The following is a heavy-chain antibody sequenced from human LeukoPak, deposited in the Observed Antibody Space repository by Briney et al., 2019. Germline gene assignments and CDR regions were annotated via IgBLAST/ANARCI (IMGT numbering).Heavy chain of an antibody. V-gene: IGHV4-59*11. J-gene: IGHJ6*03. CDR2: IYYSGST. Sequence: SETLSLTCTVSGGSISSHYWSWIRQPPGKGLEWIGYIYYSGSTNSNPSLKSRVTISVDTSKNQFSLKLSSVTAADTAVYYCARGDYMDVWGKGTTVTVSS. CDR1: GGSISSHY. CDR3: ARGDYMDV.